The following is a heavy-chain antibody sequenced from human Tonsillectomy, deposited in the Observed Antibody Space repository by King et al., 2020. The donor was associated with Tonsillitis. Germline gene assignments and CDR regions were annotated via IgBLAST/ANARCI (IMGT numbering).Heavy chain of an antibody. CDR3: ARARRLGNAFDI. D-gene: IGHD7-27*01. V-gene: IGHV3-30*01. CDR1: GFTFSPYA. J-gene: IGHJ3*02. Sequence: VQLVESGGGVVQPGRSLRLSCAASGFTFSPYAMHWVRQAPGKGLEWVALISYDGSKKYYADSGKGRFTISRDNSKNTLYLQMNSLRAEDTAVYYCARARRLGNAFDIWGQGTMVIVSS. CDR2: ISYDGSKK.